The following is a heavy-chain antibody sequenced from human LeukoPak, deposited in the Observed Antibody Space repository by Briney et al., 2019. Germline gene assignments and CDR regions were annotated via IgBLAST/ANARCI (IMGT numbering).Heavy chain of an antibody. D-gene: IGHD2-15*01. Sequence: SETLSLTCSVSGGSISSLYWSWIRQPPGKGLEWVGSISYSGSTTYNPSLKGRVTISVDTSKNQFPLMLSSVSAADTAVYYCARRYCSGGSCYSAFDYWGQGTLVAVSS. V-gene: IGHV4-59*08. CDR1: GGSISSLY. J-gene: IGHJ4*02. CDR3: ARRYCSGGSCYSAFDY. CDR2: ISYSGST.